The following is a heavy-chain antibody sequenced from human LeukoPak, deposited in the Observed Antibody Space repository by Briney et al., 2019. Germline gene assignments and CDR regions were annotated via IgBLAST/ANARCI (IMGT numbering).Heavy chain of an antibody. J-gene: IGHJ4*02. CDR3: ARGGSYYTY. Sequence: GGSLRLSCAASGFTFSSYWMHWVRQAPGKGLVWVSRINSDGSSATYADSVEGRFTISRDNARNTLYLQMNSLRVEDTAVYYCARGGSYYTYWGQGTLVTVSS. D-gene: IGHD1-26*01. CDR2: INSDGSSA. CDR1: GFTFSSYW. V-gene: IGHV3-74*01.